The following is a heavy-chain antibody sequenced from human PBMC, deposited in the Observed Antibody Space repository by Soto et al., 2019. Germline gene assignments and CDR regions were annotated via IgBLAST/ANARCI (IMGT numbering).Heavy chain of an antibody. V-gene: IGHV3-23*01. CDR2: ISGSGGST. D-gene: IGHD2-15*01. Sequence: HPGGSLRLSCAASGFTFSSYAMSWVRQAPGKGLEWVSAISGSGGSTYYADSVKGRFTISRDNSKNTLYLQMNSLRAEDTAVYYCAKEGFGGSDYCSGGSCYVLIFDYWGQGTLVTVSS. CDR3: AKEGFGGSDYCSGGSCYVLIFDY. J-gene: IGHJ4*02. CDR1: GFTFSSYA.